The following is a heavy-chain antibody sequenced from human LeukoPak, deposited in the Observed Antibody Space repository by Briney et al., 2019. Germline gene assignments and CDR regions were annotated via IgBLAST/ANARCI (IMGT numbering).Heavy chain of an antibody. CDR3: ARPRATKLVDDGFDI. V-gene: IGHV1-2*06. D-gene: IGHD1-26*01. J-gene: IGHJ3*02. CDR2: INPDSGGI. CDR1: GYTFTDYY. Sequence: GASVKVSCKASGYTFTDYYIHWVRQAPGQGLEWMGRINPDSGGINFAQKFQARVTVTRDTSISTAYMELSTLRSDDTAVYYCARPRATKLVDDGFDIWGQGTIVTVSS.